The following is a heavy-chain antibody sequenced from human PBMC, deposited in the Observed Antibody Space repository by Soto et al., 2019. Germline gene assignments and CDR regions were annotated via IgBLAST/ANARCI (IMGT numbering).Heavy chain of an antibody. D-gene: IGHD6-13*01. V-gene: IGHV3-21*01. J-gene: IGHJ4*02. CDR2: ISSSSSYI. CDR1: GFTFSSYS. Sequence: GGSLRLSCAASGFTFSSYSMNWVRQTPGKGLEWVSSISSSSSYIYYADSVKGRFTISRDNAKNSLYLQMNSLRAEDTAVYYCARDLVVAAVGGDWGQGTLVTVSS. CDR3: ARDLVVAAVGGD.